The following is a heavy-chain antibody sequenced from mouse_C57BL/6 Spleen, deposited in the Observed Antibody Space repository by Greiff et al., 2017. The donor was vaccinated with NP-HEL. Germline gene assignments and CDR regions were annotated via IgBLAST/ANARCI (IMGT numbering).Heavy chain of an antibody. CDR3: ARGGLRYYFDY. D-gene: IGHD1-1*01. CDR2: IYPGDGDT. Sequence: VQLQQSGAELVKPGASVKISCKASGYAFSSYWMNWVKQRPGKGLEWIGQIYPGDGDTNYNGKFKGKATLTADTSSSTAYMQLSSLTSEDSAVYFCARGGLRYYFDYWGQGTTLTVSS. CDR1: GYAFSSYW. J-gene: IGHJ2*01. V-gene: IGHV1-80*01.